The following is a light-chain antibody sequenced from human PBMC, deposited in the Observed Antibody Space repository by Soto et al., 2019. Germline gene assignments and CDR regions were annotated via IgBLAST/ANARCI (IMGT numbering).Light chain of an antibody. CDR2: DIS. J-gene: IGKJ1*01. V-gene: IGKV3-11*01. CDR1: QSVSSH. Sequence: EIVLTQSPATLSLSPGERATLSCRASQSVSSHLAWYQQKPGQTPRLLIYDISYRATGIPARFSGSGSGTDFALTISGLEPEDFAVYYCQQRTNRPWTFGQGTKVDIK. CDR3: QQRTNRPWT.